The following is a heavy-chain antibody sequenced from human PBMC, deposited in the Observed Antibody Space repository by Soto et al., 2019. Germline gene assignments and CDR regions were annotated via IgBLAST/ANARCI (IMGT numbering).Heavy chain of an antibody. J-gene: IGHJ4*02. CDR1: GYTFTSYG. Sequence: QVQLVQSGAEVKKPGASVKVSCKASGYTFTSYGISWVRQAPGQGLEWMGWISAYIGNTNYAQKLQGRVTMTTDTYTSTAFMEMRSLRSDDTAVYYCAKDDPVYSSSSGFDYWGQGTLVTVSS. V-gene: IGHV1-18*01. CDR3: AKDDPVYSSSSGFDY. D-gene: IGHD6-6*01. CDR2: ISAYIGNT.